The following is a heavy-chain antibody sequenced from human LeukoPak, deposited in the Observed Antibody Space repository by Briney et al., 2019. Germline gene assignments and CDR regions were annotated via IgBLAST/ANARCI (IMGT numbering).Heavy chain of an antibody. CDR2: IVPIFGTT. CDR1: GGSFSSYA. J-gene: IGHJ5*02. Sequence: GASVKVSCKASGGSFSSYAITWVRQAPGQGLEWMGGIVPIFGTTNNAQKFQGRVTITADESTSTAYMELSSLRSEDTAVYYCARDRSWFDPWAREPWSPSPQ. CDR3: ARDRSWFDP. V-gene: IGHV1-69*13.